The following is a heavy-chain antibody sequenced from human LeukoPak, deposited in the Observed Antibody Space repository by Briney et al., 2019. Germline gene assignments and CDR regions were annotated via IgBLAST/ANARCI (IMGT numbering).Heavy chain of an antibody. CDR3: ARQFYDNYGHRYFAA. CDR2: ISIDGDRV. D-gene: IGHD3-9*01. V-gene: IGHV3-21*01. CDR1: GFTVSSNY. Sequence: GGSLRLSCAASGFTVSSNYMSWVRQAPGKGLEWLSSISIDGDRVYSADSVKGRFTISRDNARNSLYLQMNILRDADTAIYYCARQFYDNYGHRYFAAWAKGPLVPVPS. J-gene: IGHJ5*02.